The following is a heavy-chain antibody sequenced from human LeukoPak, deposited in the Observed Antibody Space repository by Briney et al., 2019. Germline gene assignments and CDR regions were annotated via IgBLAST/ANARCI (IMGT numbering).Heavy chain of an antibody. CDR3: ARDYRIDGYNRGVDH. Sequence: ASVKVSCKASGYTFTSYGISWVRQAPGQGLEWMGWISAYNGNTNYAQKLQGRVTMTTDTSTSTAYMELRSLRSDDTAVYYCARDYRIDGYNRGVDHWGQGTLVTVSS. J-gene: IGHJ4*02. D-gene: IGHD5-24*01. V-gene: IGHV1-18*01. CDR2: ISAYNGNT. CDR1: GYTFTSYG.